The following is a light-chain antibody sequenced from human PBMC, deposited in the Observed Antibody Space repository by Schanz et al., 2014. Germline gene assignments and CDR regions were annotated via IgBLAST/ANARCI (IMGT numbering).Light chain of an antibody. CDR2: EVS. CDR1: SSDVGAYNY. Sequence: QSALTQPASVSGSPGQSITISCTGSSSDVGAYNYVSWYQQHPGNAPKLLIFEVSKRPSGVSNRFSGSKSANTASLTISGLRAEDEADYYCSSYTSSSTWVFGGGTKLTVL. J-gene: IGLJ3*02. V-gene: IGLV2-14*01. CDR3: SSYTSSSTWV.